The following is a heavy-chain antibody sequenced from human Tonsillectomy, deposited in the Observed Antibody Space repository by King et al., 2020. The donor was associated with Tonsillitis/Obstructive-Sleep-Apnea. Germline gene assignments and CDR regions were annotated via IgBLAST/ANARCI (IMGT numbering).Heavy chain of an antibody. CDR2: ISGDGGST. Sequence: VQLVESGGGVVQPGGSLRLSCAASGFTFDDYAMHWVRQAPGKGLEWVSLISGDGGSTYYADSVKGRFTISRDNSKNSLYLQMNSLRTEDTALYYCAKDARYCTNGVCHGRPYYYYYYMDVWGKGTTVTVSS. CDR1: GFTFDDYA. CDR3: AKDARYCTNGVCHGRPYYYYYYMDV. D-gene: IGHD2-8*01. J-gene: IGHJ6*03. V-gene: IGHV3-43*02.